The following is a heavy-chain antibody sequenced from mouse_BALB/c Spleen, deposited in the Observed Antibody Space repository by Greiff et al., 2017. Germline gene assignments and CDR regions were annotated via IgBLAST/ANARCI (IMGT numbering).Heavy chain of an antibody. CDR2: ISYDGSN. CDR3: ARYDPAWFAY. D-gene: IGHD2-14*01. J-gene: IGHJ3*01. Sequence: EVKLLESGPGLVKPSQSLSLTCSVTGYSITSGYCWNWIRQFPGNKLEWMGYISYDGSNNYNPSLKNRISITRDTSKNQFFLKLNSVTTEDTATYYCARYDPAWFAYWGQGTLVTVSA. CDR1: GYSITSGYC. V-gene: IGHV3-6*02.